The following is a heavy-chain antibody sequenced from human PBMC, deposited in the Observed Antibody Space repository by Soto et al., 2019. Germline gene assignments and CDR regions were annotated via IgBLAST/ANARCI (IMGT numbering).Heavy chain of an antibody. CDR2: INSDESST. V-gene: IGHV3-74*01. J-gene: IGHJ4*02. D-gene: IGHD3-10*01. Sequence: GGSLRLSCAAAGFTFSSHWIHWVRQGPGKGLVWVSRINSDESSTSYADSVKGRFIISRDNAKNTVYLQMNSLRAEDTAVYFCARGIYRDYGQDYWGQGALVTVSS. CDR3: ARGIYRDYGQDY. CDR1: GFTFSSHW.